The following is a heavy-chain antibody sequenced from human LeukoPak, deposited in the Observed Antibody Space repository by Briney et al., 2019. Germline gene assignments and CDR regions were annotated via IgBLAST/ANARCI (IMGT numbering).Heavy chain of an antibody. V-gene: IGHV1-2*02. CDR3: EREDSTGYSSLDY. J-gene: IGHJ4*02. Sequence: ASVKVSCKASGYTFTGYSIHLVRQAPGQGLEWMGWINLKSGGTNYAQKFQARVTMTRESSISTAYTEPSRLRSDDTAVYYCEREDSTGYSSLDYWGQGTLVTVSS. D-gene: IGHD3-22*01. CDR2: INLKSGGT. CDR1: GYTFTGYS.